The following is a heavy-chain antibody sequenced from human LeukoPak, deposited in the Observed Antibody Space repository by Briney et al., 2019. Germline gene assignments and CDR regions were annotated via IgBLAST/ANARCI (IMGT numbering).Heavy chain of an antibody. V-gene: IGHV4-38-2*02. Sequence: PSETLSLTCTVSGYSISSGYYWGWIRQPPGKGLEWLGSIYHVGSTYYNPSLKSRVTISVDTSKNQFSPKLSSVTAADTAVYYCARALRISTYGVFDFWGQGTLVTVSS. CDR1: GYSISSGYY. J-gene: IGHJ5*01. CDR2: IYHVGST. D-gene: IGHD3-3*01. CDR3: ARALRISTYGVFDF.